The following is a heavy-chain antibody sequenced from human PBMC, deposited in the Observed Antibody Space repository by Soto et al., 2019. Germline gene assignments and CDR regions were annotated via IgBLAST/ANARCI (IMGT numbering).Heavy chain of an antibody. Sequence: QVQLVQSGAEVKKPGSSVKVSCKASGGTFSSDSFSWVRQAPGQGLEWMGGIIPMFDTPIYAQKFQDSVTXXAXXSTSTADMQLSSLRSGDTAVYYWARAGGLDRDFNYWGQGSLVTVSS. J-gene: IGHJ4*02. CDR2: IIPMFDTP. D-gene: IGHD2-15*01. CDR3: ARAGGLDRDFNY. V-gene: IGHV1-69*12. CDR1: GGTFSSDS.